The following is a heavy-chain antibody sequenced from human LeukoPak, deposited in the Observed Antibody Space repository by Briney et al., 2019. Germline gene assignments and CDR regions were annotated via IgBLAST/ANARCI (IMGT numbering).Heavy chain of an antibody. CDR3: AKADYYDSSGFFDY. J-gene: IGHJ4*02. CDR2: ISGDGGST. V-gene: IGHV3-43*02. D-gene: IGHD3-22*01. Sequence: PGGSLRLSCAASGFTFDDYAMHWVRQAPGKGLEWVSLISGDGGSTYYADSVKGRFTISRDNSKNSLYLQMNSLRAEDTALCYCAKADYYDSSGFFDYWGQGTLVTVSS. CDR1: GFTFDDYA.